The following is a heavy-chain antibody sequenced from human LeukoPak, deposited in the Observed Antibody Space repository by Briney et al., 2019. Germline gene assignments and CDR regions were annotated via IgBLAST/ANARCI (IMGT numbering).Heavy chain of an antibody. D-gene: IGHD6-19*01. Sequence: SETLSLTCTVSGGSISSSSYYWGWIRQPPGKGLEWIGCIYYGGSTYYNPSLKSRVTISVDTSKNQFSLKLSSVTAADTAVYYCATEHSGWYPPTRPFDYWGQGTLVTVSS. CDR3: ATEHSGWYPPTRPFDY. J-gene: IGHJ4*02. CDR1: GGSISSSSYY. V-gene: IGHV4-39*01. CDR2: IYYGGST.